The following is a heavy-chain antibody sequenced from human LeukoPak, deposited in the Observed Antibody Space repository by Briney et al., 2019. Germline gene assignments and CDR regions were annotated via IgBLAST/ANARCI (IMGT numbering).Heavy chain of an antibody. J-gene: IGHJ4*02. D-gene: IGHD6-13*01. CDR1: GGSISSYY. CDR3: ARESSSFSGVLN. CDR2: IYYSGST. V-gene: IGHV4-59*01. Sequence: SETLSLTCTVSGGSISSYYWSWIRQPPGKGLEWIGYIYYSGSTNYNPSLKSRVTISVDTSKNRFSLKLSSVTAADTAVYYCARESSSFSGVLNWGQGTLVTVSS.